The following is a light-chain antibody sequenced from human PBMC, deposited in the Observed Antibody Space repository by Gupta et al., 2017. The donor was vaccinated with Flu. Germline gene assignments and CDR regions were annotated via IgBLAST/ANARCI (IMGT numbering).Light chain of an antibody. CDR1: QSISTF. CDR3: QQSFSPVRT. V-gene: IGKV1-39*01. CDR2: AAS. Sequence: DIQMTQSPSSLSASVGDRVTITCRASQSISTFLNWYQHKAGKAPKLLIYAASSLQSGVPPRFSGSGSGTDFILTITSLQPEDFATYYCQQSFSPVRTFGQGTKGEFK. J-gene: IGKJ1*01.